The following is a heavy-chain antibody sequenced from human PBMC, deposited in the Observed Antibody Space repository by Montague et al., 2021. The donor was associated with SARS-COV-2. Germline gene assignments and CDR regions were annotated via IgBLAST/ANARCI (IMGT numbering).Heavy chain of an antibody. CDR1: GFTVSSNY. V-gene: IGHV3-66*01. CDR3: ARDRHWTNTYYDILTGYQYYYYGMDV. J-gene: IGHJ6*02. CDR2: IYSGGST. D-gene: IGHD3-9*01. Sequence: SLRLSCAASGFTVSSNYMSWVRQAPGKGLEWVSVIYSGGSTYYADSVTGRFTISRDNSKNTLYLQMNGLRAEDTAVYYCARDRHWTNTYYDILTGYQYYYYGMDVWGQGTTVTVSS.